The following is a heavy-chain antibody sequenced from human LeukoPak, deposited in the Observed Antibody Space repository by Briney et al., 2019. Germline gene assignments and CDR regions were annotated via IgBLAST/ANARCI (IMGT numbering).Heavy chain of an antibody. J-gene: IGHJ4*02. CDR2: IKQDGSEK. CDR3: ARDSVVRGAPEFDY. D-gene: IGHD3-10*01. Sequence: GGSLRLSCVASGFTFSTYWMSWVRQAPGKGLEWVANIKQDGSEKYYVDSLKGRFTISRDNAKNSLYLQMNSLRAEDTAVYYCARDSVVRGAPEFDYWGQGTLVTVSS. CDR1: GFTFSTYW. V-gene: IGHV3-7*01.